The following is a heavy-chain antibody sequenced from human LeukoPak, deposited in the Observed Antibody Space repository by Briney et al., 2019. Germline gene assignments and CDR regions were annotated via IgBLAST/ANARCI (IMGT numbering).Heavy chain of an antibody. J-gene: IGHJ4*02. CDR3: ARDTAMAPYYFDY. CDR2: IYHSGST. Sequence: PSETLSLTCTVSGGSISSYYWSWIRQPPGKGLEWIGSIYHSGSTYYNPSLKSRVTISVDTSKNQFSLKLSSVTAADTAVYYCARDTAMAPYYFDYWGQGTLVTVSS. CDR1: GGSISSYY. D-gene: IGHD5-18*01. V-gene: IGHV4-59*08.